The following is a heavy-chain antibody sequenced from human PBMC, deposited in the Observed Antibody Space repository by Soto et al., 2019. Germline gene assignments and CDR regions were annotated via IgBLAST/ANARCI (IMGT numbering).Heavy chain of an antibody. D-gene: IGHD2-15*01. J-gene: IGHJ5*02. V-gene: IGHV4-34*01. CDR1: GGSFSGYY. CDR2: INHSGST. Sequence: QVQLQQWGAGLLKPSETLSLTCAVYGGSFSGYYWSWIRQPPGKGREWIGEINHSGSTNYNPSLKSRVTISVDTSKNKFALKLSSVTAADTAVYYCARKAGGYCSGGSCYGRNWFDPWGQGTLVTVSS. CDR3: ARKAGGYCSGGSCYGRNWFDP.